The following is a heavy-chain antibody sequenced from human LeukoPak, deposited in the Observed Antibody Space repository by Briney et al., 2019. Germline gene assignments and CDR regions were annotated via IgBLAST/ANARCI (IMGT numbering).Heavy chain of an antibody. V-gene: IGHV3-7*01. CDR3: AKSSSFNY. CDR2: INHNGNVN. J-gene: IGHJ4*02. D-gene: IGHD6-13*01. Sequence: GGSLRLSCAASGFTFSSYWMNWARQAPGKGLEWVASINHNGNVNYYVDSVKGRFTISRDNAKNSLYLQMNSLRAEDTAVYYCAKSSSFNYWGQGTLVTVSS. CDR1: GFTFSSYW.